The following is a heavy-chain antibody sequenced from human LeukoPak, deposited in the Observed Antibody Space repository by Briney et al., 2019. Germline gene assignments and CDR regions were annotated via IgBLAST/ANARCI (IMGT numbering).Heavy chain of an antibody. Sequence: SETLSLTCTVSGGSISSYYWSWIRQPPGKELEWIGYIYYSGSTNYNPSLKSRVTISVDTSKNQFSLKLSSVTAADTAVYYCARASGAYCSGGSCYLGFDYWGQGTLVTVSS. D-gene: IGHD2-15*01. J-gene: IGHJ4*02. CDR2: IYYSGST. V-gene: IGHV4-59*01. CDR1: GGSISSYY. CDR3: ARASGAYCSGGSCYLGFDY.